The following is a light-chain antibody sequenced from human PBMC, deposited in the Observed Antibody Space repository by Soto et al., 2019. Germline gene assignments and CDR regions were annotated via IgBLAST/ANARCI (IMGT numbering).Light chain of an antibody. J-gene: IGKJ4*01. CDR3: QQYGSSPLT. CDR1: QTVSSSY. V-gene: IGKV3-20*01. Sequence: EIVLTQSPGTLSLSPGERATLSCRASQTVSSSYLAWYQQKPGQAPSLLIYGASSRATGIPDRFSGSGSGTDFTLTIRRLEPEDFGVYYCQQYGSSPLTFGGGTKVEIK. CDR2: GAS.